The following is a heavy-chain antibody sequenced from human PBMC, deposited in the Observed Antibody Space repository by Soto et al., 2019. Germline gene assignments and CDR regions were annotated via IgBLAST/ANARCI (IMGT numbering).Heavy chain of an antibody. CDR3: AKDSRHYGGNSKDY. D-gene: IGHD4-17*01. J-gene: IGHJ4*02. CDR2: IRGSGGST. V-gene: IGHV3-23*01. Sequence: EVQLLESGGGLVQPGGSLRLSCAASGFTFSSYAMSWVRQAPGKGLEWVLAIRGSGGSTSYADSVKGRFTISRDNSMNTLYLQMNSLRAEDTAVYYCAKDSRHYGGNSKDYWGQGTLVTVSS. CDR1: GFTFSSYA.